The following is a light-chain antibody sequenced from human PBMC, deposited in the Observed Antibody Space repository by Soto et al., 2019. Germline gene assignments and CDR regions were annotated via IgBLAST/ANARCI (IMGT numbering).Light chain of an antibody. CDR2: DVS. CDR1: SSDVGGYNY. CDR3: SSYTSSSTYLV. V-gene: IGLV2-14*01. J-gene: IGLJ2*01. Sequence: QSALTQPASVSGSPGQSITISCTGTSSDVGGYNYVSWYQQHPGKAPKLMIYDVSNRPSGVSNRFSGSKSGNTASLPISGLQAEEEAGYYCSSYTSSSTYLVFGGGTQLTVL.